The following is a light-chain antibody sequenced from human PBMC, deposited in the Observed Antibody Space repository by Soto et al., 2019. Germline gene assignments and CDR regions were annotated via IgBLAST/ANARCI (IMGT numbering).Light chain of an antibody. CDR1: QSISSW. Sequence: DIQMTQSPSTLSASVGDRVTITCRASQSISSWLAWYQQKPGKAPKLLIYDASSLESGVPSRFSGSGSGTKFTLTISSLQPDDFATYYCQQYKSHRRTFGQGTKVDIK. J-gene: IGKJ1*01. V-gene: IGKV1-5*01. CDR2: DAS. CDR3: QQYKSHRRT.